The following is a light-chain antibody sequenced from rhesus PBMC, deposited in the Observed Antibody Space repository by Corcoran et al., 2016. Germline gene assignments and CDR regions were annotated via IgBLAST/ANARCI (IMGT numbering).Light chain of an antibody. CDR3: LQRNCYPRT. V-gene: IGKV1-28*01. CDR2: AAS. Sequence: DIQMIQSPSSLSASAGDTVTITCRASQGISRYLNWYQQKPGKAPKLLIFAASSLESGVPSRFSGSGSGTEFTLTLSSLQPKGFAAYYCLQRNCYPRTFGQGAKVEIK. CDR1: QGISRY. J-gene: IGKJ1*01.